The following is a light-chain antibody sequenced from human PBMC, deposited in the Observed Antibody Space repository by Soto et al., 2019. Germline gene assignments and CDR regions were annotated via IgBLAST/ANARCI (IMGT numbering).Light chain of an antibody. CDR1: SSDVGGYNY. V-gene: IGLV2-14*01. Sequence: LTQPGSIPACRGQAITISCTGTSSDVGGYNYVSWYQQRPGKAPKLMIYEVSNRPSGVSNSFSGAQYGNKASLTLSGLQAAEEADYYCSSNTSSSSIVVFGIGTKVTVL. CDR3: SSNTSSSSIVV. CDR2: EVS. J-gene: IGLJ1*01.